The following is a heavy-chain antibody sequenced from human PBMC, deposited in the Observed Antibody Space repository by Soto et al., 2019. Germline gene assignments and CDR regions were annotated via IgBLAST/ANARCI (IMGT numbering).Heavy chain of an antibody. V-gene: IGHV3-30*18. J-gene: IGHJ5*02. CDR1: GFTFSSYG. CDR2: ISYDGSNK. Sequence: QVQLVESGGGVVQPGRSLRLSCAASGFTFSSYGMHWVRQAPGKGLEWVAVISYDGSNKYYADSVKGRFTISRDNSKNTLYLQMNSLRAEDTAVYYCAKDLEMFVVVRANWFDPWGQGTVVTVSS. D-gene: IGHD2-2*01. CDR3: AKDLEMFVVVRANWFDP.